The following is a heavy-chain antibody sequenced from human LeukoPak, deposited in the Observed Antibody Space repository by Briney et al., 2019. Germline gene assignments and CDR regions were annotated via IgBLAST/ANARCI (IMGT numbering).Heavy chain of an antibody. CDR1: GGSISSYY. J-gene: IGHJ4*02. CDR3: ARSELLWFGGVNSGFDY. CDR2: VYYSGST. Sequence: SETLSLTCTVSGGSISSYYWSWIRQPPWKGLEWIGNVYYSGSTNYNPSLKSRVTISVDTSKNQFSLKLSSVTAADTAVYYCARSELLWFGGVNSGFDYWGQGTLVTVSS. V-gene: IGHV4-59*01. D-gene: IGHD3-10*01.